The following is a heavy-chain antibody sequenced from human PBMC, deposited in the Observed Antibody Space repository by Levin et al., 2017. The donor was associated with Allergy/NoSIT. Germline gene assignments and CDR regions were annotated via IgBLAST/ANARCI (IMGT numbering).Heavy chain of an antibody. V-gene: IGHV1-2*04. CDR3: ARDPTSSSNDVVAATPWFDP. Sequence: GESLKISCKASGYTFTGYYMHWVRQAPGQGLEWMGWINPNSGGTNYAQKFQGWVTMTRDTSISTAYMELSRLRSDDTAVYYCARDPTSSSNDVVAATPWFDPWGQGTLVTVSS. J-gene: IGHJ5*02. CDR2: INPNSGGT. D-gene: IGHD2-15*01. CDR1: GYTFTGYY.